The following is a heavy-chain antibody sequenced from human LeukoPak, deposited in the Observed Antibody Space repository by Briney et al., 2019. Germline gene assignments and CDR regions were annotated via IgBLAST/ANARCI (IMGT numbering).Heavy chain of an antibody. CDR3: ARDPPLGSCSTISCPHLDY. CDR1: GSTFSRYS. CDR2: ISSSSSFI. J-gene: IGHJ4*02. D-gene: IGHD2-2*01. V-gene: IGHV3-21*01. Sequence: SGGSLRLSCAASGSTFSRYSMNWVRQAPGKGLEWVSSISSSSSFIYYADSVKGRFTISRDNAKNSLYLQMNSLRAEDTAVYYCARDPPLGSCSTISCPHLDYWGQGTLVTVSS.